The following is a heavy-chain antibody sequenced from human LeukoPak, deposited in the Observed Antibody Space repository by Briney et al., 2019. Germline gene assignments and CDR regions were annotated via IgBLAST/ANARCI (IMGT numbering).Heavy chain of an antibody. V-gene: IGHV4-39*02. Sequence: SETLSLTCTVSGGSISSSSYYWGWIRQPPGKGLEWIGSIYYSGSTYYNPSLKGRVTISVDTSKNQFSLKLSSVTAADTAVYYCARDTHYGGLPDYWGQGTLVTVSS. D-gene: IGHD4-23*01. CDR3: ARDTHYGGLPDY. CDR2: IYYSGST. J-gene: IGHJ4*02. CDR1: GGSISSSSYY.